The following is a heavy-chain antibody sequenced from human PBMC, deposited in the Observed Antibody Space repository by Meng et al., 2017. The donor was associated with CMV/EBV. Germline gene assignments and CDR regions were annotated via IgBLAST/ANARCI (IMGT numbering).Heavy chain of an antibody. CDR1: GYTSTGYY. CDR3: SRDGGYCSSTSCYRWFDP. CDR2: INSNSGGT. Sequence: SVKVSCKAPGYTSTGYYMHWVRQALGQGLEWMSWINSNSGGTNYAQKFQGRVTMTRDTSISTAYMELSRLRSDNTAVYYCSRDGGYCSSTSCYRWFDPWGQGTLVTVSS. J-gene: IGHJ5*02. V-gene: IGHV1-2*02. D-gene: IGHD2-2*01.